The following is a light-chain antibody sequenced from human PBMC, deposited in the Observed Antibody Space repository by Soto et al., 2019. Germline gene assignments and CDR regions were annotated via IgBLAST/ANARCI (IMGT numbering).Light chain of an antibody. V-gene: IGLV1-40*01. CDR2: GNY. Sequence: QSVLTQPPSVSGAPGQRVTISCTGSSSNIGAGYDVHWYQQLPGTAPKVLIFGNYNRPSGVPDRFSGSKSGTSASLAITGLQAEDEADYYCQSYGSSLSGFYVFGTGTKVTVL. CDR3: QSYGSSLSGFYV. CDR1: SSNIGAGYD. J-gene: IGLJ1*01.